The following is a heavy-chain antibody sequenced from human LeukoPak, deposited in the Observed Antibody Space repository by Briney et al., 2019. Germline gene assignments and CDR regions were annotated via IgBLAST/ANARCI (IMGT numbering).Heavy chain of an antibody. CDR1: GYTFTSYD. V-gene: IGHV1-8*01. CDR2: MNPNGGNT. Sequence: ASVKVSCKASGYTFTSYDINWVRQATGQGLEWMGWMNPNGGNTDYAQKFQGRVTMTRNSSITTAYMELTSLRSEDTPAYYCARMITFGGVDYGMDVWGQGTTVTVSS. J-gene: IGHJ6*02. D-gene: IGHD3-16*01. CDR3: ARMITFGGVDYGMDV.